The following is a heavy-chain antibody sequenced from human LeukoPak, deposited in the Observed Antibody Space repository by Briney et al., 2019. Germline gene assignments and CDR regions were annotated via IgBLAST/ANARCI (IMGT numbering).Heavy chain of an antibody. CDR1: GGSFSGYY. CDR2: INRSGSS. CDR3: ARVNLGVATETNDY. J-gene: IGHJ4*02. Sequence: SETLSLTCAVYGGSFSGYYWSWIRQPPGKGLEWIGEINRSGSSNYNPSLKSRVAISVDTSKNQFSLKLSSVTAADTAVYYCARVNLGVATETNDYWGQGALVTVSS. V-gene: IGHV4-34*01. D-gene: IGHD4-11*01.